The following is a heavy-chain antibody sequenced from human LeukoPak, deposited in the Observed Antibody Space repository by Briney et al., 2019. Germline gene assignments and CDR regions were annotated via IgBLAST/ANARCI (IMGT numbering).Heavy chain of an antibody. CDR1: GFTFSSYA. D-gene: IGHD6-19*01. CDR2: ISYDGSNK. Sequence: PGGSLRLSCAASGFTFSSYAMHWVRQAPGKGLEWVAVISYDGSNKYYADSVKGRFTISRDNSKNTLYLQMNSLRAEDTAVYYCARHGGPLGIAVAFDIWDQGTMVTVSS. CDR3: ARHGGPLGIAVAFDI. V-gene: IGHV3-30-3*01. J-gene: IGHJ3*02.